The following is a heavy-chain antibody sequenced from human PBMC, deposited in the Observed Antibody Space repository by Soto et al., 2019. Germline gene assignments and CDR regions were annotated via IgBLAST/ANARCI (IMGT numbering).Heavy chain of an antibody. CDR2: IIPVFQTA. J-gene: IGHJ4*02. D-gene: IGHD3-22*01. CDR1: GGLFSSYP. CDR3: ARGGSGYTWFNEF. Sequence: QEQLVQSGAEVKKPGSSVKVSCKASGGLFSSYPISWVRQVPGQGLEWMGGIIPVFQTAYYTQRFQGRVTITADESTNTAYMELSSLISEDTAFYYCARGGSGYTWFNEFGGQGTLVTVSS. V-gene: IGHV1-69*01.